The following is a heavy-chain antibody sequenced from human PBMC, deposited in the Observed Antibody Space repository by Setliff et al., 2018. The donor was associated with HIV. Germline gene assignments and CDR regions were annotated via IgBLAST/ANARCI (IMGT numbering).Heavy chain of an antibody. CDR2: IVPIFGTP. J-gene: IGHJ6*04. Sequence: ASVKVSCKASGDNFNSHSISWVRQAPGQGLEWMGGIVPIFGTPNYAQKFKGRLTITADESTSTVYMELSSLRSEDTAVYFCARDSRDIVVVITPEPEPYYYYGMDVWGEGTTVTVSS. D-gene: IGHD2-15*01. V-gene: IGHV1-69*13. CDR3: ARDSRDIVVVITPEPEPYYYYGMDV. CDR1: GDNFNSHS.